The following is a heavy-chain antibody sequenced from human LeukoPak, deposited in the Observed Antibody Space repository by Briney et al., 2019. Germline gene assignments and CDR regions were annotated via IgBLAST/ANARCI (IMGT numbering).Heavy chain of an antibody. Sequence: KSSETLSLTCTVSGVSISSHYWSWIRQSPGKGLEWIGNIYYTGSTNYNPSLQSRVAISIDTSKNQSSLTLNSVTAADAAVYYCASAGNPHYFDFWGQGPLVTVSS. CDR2: IYYTGST. J-gene: IGHJ4*02. V-gene: IGHV4-59*11. CDR1: GVSISSHY. CDR3: ASAGNPHYFDF.